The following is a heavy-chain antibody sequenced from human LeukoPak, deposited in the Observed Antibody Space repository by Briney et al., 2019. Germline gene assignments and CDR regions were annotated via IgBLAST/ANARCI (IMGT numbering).Heavy chain of an antibody. Sequence: SQTLSLTCTVSGGSISSGSYYWSWIRQPPGKGLEWIGYIYYSGSTNYNPSLKSRVTISVDTSKTHFSLRLSSVTAADTAIYYCARRRRIAAAGTDAFDIWGQGTMVTVSS. CDR3: ARRRRIAAAGTDAFDI. CDR1: GGSISSGSYY. CDR2: IYYSGST. V-gene: IGHV4-61*03. D-gene: IGHD6-13*01. J-gene: IGHJ3*02.